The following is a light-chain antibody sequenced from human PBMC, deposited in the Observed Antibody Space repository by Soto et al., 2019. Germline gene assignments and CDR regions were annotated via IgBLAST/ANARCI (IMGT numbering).Light chain of an antibody. CDR3: WSYAVGRTYV. CDR1: SSDVGNYNL. V-gene: IGLV2-23*01. CDR2: EDT. Sequence: QSVLTQPASVSGSPGQSITMSCTGSSSDVGNYNLVSWYQQHPGKAPKLMIYEDTKWPSGVSNRFSGSKSGNTAYLTISGLQAEDAADYYCWSYAVGRTYVFGTGTKLTVL. J-gene: IGLJ1*01.